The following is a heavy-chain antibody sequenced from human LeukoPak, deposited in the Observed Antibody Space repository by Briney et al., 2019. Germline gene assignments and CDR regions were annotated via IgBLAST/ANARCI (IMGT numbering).Heavy chain of an antibody. CDR2: ISGSSDYI. CDR3: ARAPLAGYYMDV. Sequence: GGSLRLSCPASGFTFSSYWMSWVRQAPGEGLEWVSSISGSSDYIFYADSVKGRFTISRDNARNSLYLQMNSLRAEDTAVYYCARAPLAGYYMDVWGKGTTVTVSS. CDR1: GFTFSSYW. V-gene: IGHV3-21*01. J-gene: IGHJ6*03.